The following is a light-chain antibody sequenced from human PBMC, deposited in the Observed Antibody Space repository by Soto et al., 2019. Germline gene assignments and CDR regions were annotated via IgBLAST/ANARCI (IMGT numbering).Light chain of an antibody. CDR1: QTISDW. Sequence: DIQMTQSPSTLSASVGDRVTITCRASQTISDWLAWYQQKPGKAPKVLIYDASSLESGGPSRFSGSGSGTEFTLTISSLQPDDFATYYCQQYSNYRWTFGQGTKVEIK. V-gene: IGKV1-5*01. CDR2: DAS. J-gene: IGKJ1*01. CDR3: QQYSNYRWT.